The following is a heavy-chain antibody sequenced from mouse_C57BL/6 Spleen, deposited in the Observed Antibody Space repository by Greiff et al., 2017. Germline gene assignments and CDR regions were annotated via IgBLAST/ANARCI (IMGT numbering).Heavy chain of an antibody. CDR2: INPGSGGT. J-gene: IGHJ3*01. V-gene: IGHV1-54*01. CDR1: GYAFTNYL. CDR3: ARDYYGSRGGY. Sequence: QVQLQQSGAELVRPGTSVKVSCKASGYAFTNYLIEWVKQRPGQGLEWIGVINPGSGGTNYNEKFKGKATLTADKSSSTAYMQLSSLTSEDSAVYFCARDYYGSRGGYWGKGTLVTVAA. D-gene: IGHD1-1*01.